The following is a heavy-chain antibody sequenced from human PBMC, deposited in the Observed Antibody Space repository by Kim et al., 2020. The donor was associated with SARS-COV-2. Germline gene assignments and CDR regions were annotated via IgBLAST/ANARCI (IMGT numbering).Heavy chain of an antibody. D-gene: IGHD4-4*01. Sequence: TQYSQKFQGRVTITRDTSANPAYMELRRLTTKDTAIYYCARDMDPTVYDYWGQGTLVTVSS. J-gene: IGHJ4*02. CDR3: ARDMDPTVYDY. CDR2: T. V-gene: IGHV1-3*01.